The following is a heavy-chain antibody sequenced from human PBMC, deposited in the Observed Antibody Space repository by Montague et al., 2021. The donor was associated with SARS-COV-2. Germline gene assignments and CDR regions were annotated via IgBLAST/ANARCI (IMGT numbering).Heavy chain of an antibody. V-gene: IGHV4-4*07. Sequence: SETLSLTCTVSGASVRTYYWSWIRQSAGKKLEWMGRLYTSGSTYYNPSFKSRVTMSLDTSKDLFSLNLSSMTAADTAVYYCARDGADYSFAYYPEMDVWGQGIAVTVSS. CDR3: ARDGADYSFAYYPEMDV. CDR2: LYTSGST. D-gene: IGHD5-12*01. CDR1: GASVRTYY. J-gene: IGHJ6*02.